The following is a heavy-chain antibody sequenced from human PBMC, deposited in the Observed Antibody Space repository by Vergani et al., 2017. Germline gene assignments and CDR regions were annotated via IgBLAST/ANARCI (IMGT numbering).Heavy chain of an antibody. CDR1: GYSFTSYW. CDR2: IYPGDSDT. D-gene: IGHD4-17*01. J-gene: IGHJ4*02. V-gene: IGHV5-51*01. CDR3: ARRFDDYGDYAGFDY. Sequence: EVQLVQSGAEVKKPGESLKISCKGSGYSFTSYWIGWVRQMPGKGLAWMGIIYPGDSDTRYSPSFQGQVTISPDKSISTAYLQWSSLKASDTAMYYCARRFDDYGDYAGFDYWGQGTLVTVSS.